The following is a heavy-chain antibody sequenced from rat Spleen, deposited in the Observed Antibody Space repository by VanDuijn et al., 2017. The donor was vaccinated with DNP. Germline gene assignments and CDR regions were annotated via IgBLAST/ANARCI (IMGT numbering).Heavy chain of an antibody. CDR3: SREGQPYYSMDA. CDR1: GFSLTSYT. Sequence: QVQLKESGPGLVQPSQTLSLTCTVSGFSLTSYTVSWVRQPPGKGLEWIAAISNGGRTYYNSALQSRLSISRDTSKSQVFLKMNSLQIEDTATYFCSREGQPYYSMDAWGQGVMVTVSS. J-gene: IGHJ2*01. CDR2: ISNGGRT. V-gene: IGHV2-6*01. D-gene: IGHD1-1*01.